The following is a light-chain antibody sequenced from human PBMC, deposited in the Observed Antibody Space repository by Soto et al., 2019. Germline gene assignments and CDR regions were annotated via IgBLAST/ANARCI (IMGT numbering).Light chain of an antibody. CDR2: AAS. Sequence: DIQITQSPSSLSASVGDRVAITFTSSQSISSYLNWYQQKPGKAPKLLIYAASSLQSGVPSRFSGSGSGTDFTLTISGLQTEDFATYYCKQSYSSPWTFGQGTKVDIK. CDR3: KQSYSSPWT. V-gene: IGKV1-39*01. J-gene: IGKJ1*01. CDR1: QSISSY.